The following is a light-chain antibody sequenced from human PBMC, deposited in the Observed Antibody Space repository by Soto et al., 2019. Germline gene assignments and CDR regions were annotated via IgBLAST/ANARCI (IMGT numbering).Light chain of an antibody. CDR2: EVS. V-gene: IGLV2-14*01. CDR3: ISYTRNSTLV. Sequence: QSALTQPASGSGSPGQSITISCTGTSSDVGAYNYVSWYQQHPGKAPKLMIYEVSNRPSGVSNRFSGSKSGNTASLTISGLQAEDEADYYCISYTRNSTLVFGGGTKLTVL. CDR1: SSDVGAYNY. J-gene: IGLJ2*01.